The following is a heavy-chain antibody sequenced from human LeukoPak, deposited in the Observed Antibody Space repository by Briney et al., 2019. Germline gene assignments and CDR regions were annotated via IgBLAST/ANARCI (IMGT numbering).Heavy chain of an antibody. V-gene: IGHV3-48*03. Sequence: GGSLRLSCAASGFTFSSYEMNWVRQAPGKGLEWVSYISSSGSTIYYADSVKARFTISRDNAKNSLYLQMNSLRAEDTAVYYCARRYSSGWSYYYYYGMDVWGQGTTVTVSS. CDR2: ISSSGSTI. CDR3: ARRYSSGWSYYYYYGMDV. J-gene: IGHJ6*02. CDR1: GFTFSSYE. D-gene: IGHD6-19*01.